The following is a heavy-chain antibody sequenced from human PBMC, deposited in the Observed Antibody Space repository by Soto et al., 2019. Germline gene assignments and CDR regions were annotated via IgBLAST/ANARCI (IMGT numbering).Heavy chain of an antibody. CDR1: GGSFSGYY. D-gene: IGHD6-13*01. V-gene: IGHV4-34*01. CDR3: VKSNKVYSISIWTG. Sequence: PSETLSLTCAVYGGSFSGYYWSWIRQPPGKGLEWIGEIHHSGSTNYNPSLKSRVTISLDTPKNQFSLKLSSVPAAVTAVYYCVKSNKVYSISIWTGWGQGTRVTVSA. CDR2: IHHSGST. J-gene: IGHJ4*02.